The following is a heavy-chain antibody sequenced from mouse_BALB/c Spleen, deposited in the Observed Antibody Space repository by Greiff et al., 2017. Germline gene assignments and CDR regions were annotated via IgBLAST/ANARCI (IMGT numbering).Heavy chain of an antibody. CDR1: GFTFTDYY. CDR2: IRNKANGYTT. D-gene: IGHD2-10*01. CDR3: ARDTSYYGNFDY. Sequence: EVQLVESGGGLVQPGGSLRLSCATSGFTFTDYYMSWVRQPPGKALEWLGFIRNKANGYTTEYSASVKGRFTISRDNSQSILYLQMNTLRAEDSATYYCARDTSYYGNFDYWGQGTTLTVSS. V-gene: IGHV7-3*02. J-gene: IGHJ2*01.